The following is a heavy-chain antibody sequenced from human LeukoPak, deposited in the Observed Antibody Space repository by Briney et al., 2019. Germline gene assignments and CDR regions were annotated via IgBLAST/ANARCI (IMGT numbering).Heavy chain of an antibody. Sequence: GGSLRLSCAASGFTFSSYGMSWVRQAPGKGLEWVSAISGGGGSTYYADSVKGRFTISRDNSKNTLYLQMNSLRAEDTAVYYCAKVQADQLLSFDDPFDYWGQGTLVTVSS. V-gene: IGHV3-23*01. CDR1: GFTFSSYG. CDR2: ISGGGGST. J-gene: IGHJ4*02. CDR3: AKVQADQLLSFDDPFDY. D-gene: IGHD2-2*01.